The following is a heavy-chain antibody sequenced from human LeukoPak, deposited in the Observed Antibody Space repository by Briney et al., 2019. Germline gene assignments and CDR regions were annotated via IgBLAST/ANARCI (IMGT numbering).Heavy chain of an antibody. CDR1: GYTFTSYY. CDR3: ARDWDSIVNKYSSSWYRGSGYFDY. V-gene: IGHV1-46*01. CDR2: INPSGGST. Sequence: GASVKVSCKASGYTFTSYYMHWVRQAPGQGLEWMGIINPSGGSTSYAQKFQGRVTMTRDTSTSTVYMELSSLRAEDTAVYYCARDWDSIVNKYSSSWYRGSGYFDYWGQGTLVTVSS. J-gene: IGHJ4*02. D-gene: IGHD6-13*01.